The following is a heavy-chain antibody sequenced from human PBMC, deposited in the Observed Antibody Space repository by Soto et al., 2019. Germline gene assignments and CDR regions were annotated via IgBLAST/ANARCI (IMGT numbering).Heavy chain of an antibody. CDR1: GGSISSGGFY. J-gene: IGHJ3*02. CDR2: IYHSGST. CDR3: ARGKSYYGYAFEI. V-gene: IGHV4-31*03. Sequence: QVQLQESGPGLVKPSQTLSLTCTVSGGSISSGGFYWSWIRQHPGKGLEWIAYIYHSGSTWYTPSLKSRVLISVDTSKNQFSLKLTSVTAADTAVYYCARGKSYYGYAFEIWGQGTMVTVSS. D-gene: IGHD3-10*01.